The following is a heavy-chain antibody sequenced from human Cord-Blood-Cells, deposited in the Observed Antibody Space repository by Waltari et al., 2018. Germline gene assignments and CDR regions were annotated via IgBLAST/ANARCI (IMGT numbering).Heavy chain of an antibody. Sequence: QVQLVESGGGVVQPGRSLRLSCAASGFTFSSYALPWVRQAPGKGLEWVAVISYDGSNKYYADSVKGRFTISRDNSKNTLYLQMNSLRAEDTAVYYCARDLADAFDIWGQGTMVTVSS. CDR3: ARDLADAFDI. CDR2: ISYDGSNK. V-gene: IGHV3-30-3*01. J-gene: IGHJ3*02. CDR1: GFTFSSYA.